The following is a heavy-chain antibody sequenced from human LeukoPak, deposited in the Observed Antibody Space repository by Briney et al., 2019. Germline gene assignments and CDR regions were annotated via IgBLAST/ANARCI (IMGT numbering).Heavy chain of an antibody. CDR2: IYTSGST. Sequence: PSETLSLTCTVSGGSISSGSYYWSWIRQPVGKGLEWIGRIYTSGSTNYNPSLKSRVTISVDTSKNQFSLKLSSVTAADTAVYYCARGGWLQPWNFDYWGQGTLVTVSS. CDR3: ARGGWLQPWNFDY. CDR1: GGSISSGSYY. V-gene: IGHV4-61*02. J-gene: IGHJ4*02. D-gene: IGHD5-24*01.